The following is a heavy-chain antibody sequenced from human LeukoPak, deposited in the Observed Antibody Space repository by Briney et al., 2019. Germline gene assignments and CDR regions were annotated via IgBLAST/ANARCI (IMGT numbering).Heavy chain of an antibody. CDR1: GGSFSGYY. CDR3: ARIGRIVGATGGIDY. Sequence: PSETLSLTCAVYGGSFSGYYWSWIRQPPGKGLEWIGEINPSGSTNYNPSLKSRVTISVDTSKNQFSLNLNSVTAADTAVYHCARIGRIVGATGGIDYWGQGTLVTVSS. V-gene: IGHV4-34*01. CDR2: INPSGST. D-gene: IGHD1-26*01. J-gene: IGHJ4*02.